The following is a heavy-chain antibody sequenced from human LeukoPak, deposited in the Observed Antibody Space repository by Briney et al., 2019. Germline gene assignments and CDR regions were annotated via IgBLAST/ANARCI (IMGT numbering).Heavy chain of an antibody. V-gene: IGHV3-30*03. Sequence: GGSLRLSCAASRFTFSNYGMHWVRQAPGKGLEWVAVVSYDVYTKYYADSVKGRFTISRDNSKNTLYLQMNSLRAEDTAVYYCARDQGNYGDYFGAFDIWGQGTMVTVSS. CDR3: ARDQGNYGDYFGAFDI. J-gene: IGHJ3*02. CDR1: RFTFSNYG. CDR2: VSYDVYTK. D-gene: IGHD4-17*01.